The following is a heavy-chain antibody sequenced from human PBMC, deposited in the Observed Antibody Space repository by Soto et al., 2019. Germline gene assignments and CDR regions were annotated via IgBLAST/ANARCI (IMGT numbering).Heavy chain of an antibody. V-gene: IGHV1-69*13. CDR2: IIPIFGTA. CDR3: ARDGYCSGGSCYGAHYYYYYGMDV. CDR1: GGTFSSYA. D-gene: IGHD2-15*01. J-gene: IGHJ6*02. Sequence: ASVKVSCKASGGTFSSYAISWVRQAPGQGLEWMGGIIPIFGTANYAQKFQGRVTITADESTSTAYMELSSLRSEDTAVYYCARDGYCSGGSCYGAHYYYYYGMDVWGQGTTVTVSS.